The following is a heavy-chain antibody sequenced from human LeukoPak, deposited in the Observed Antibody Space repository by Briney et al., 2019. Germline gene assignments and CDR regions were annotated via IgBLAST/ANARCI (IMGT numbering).Heavy chain of an antibody. CDR1: GFTFSSYW. Sequence: GGSLRLSCAASGFTFSSYWMHWVRKAPGQGLVWVSHINTDGSSTSYADSVKGRFTSSRDNATNTLYLQMNSLRAEDTAVYYCATVFDFWGQGSLVTVSS. V-gene: IGHV3-74*01. J-gene: IGHJ5*01. CDR3: ATVFDF. D-gene: IGHD2-21*02. CDR2: INTDGSST.